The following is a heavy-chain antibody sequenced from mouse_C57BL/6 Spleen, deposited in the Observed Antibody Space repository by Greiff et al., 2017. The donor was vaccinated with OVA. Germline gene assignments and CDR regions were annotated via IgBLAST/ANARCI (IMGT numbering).Heavy chain of an antibody. J-gene: IGHJ2*01. Sequence: VKLQESGAELVKPGASVKISCKASGYAFSSYWMNWVKQRPGKGLEWIGQIYPGDGDTNYNGKFKGKATLTADKSSSTAYMQLSSLTSEDSAVYFCARGELTGTYYFDYWGQGTTLTVSS. D-gene: IGHD4-1*01. CDR1: GYAFSSYW. V-gene: IGHV1-80*01. CDR3: ARGELTGTYYFDY. CDR2: IYPGDGDT.